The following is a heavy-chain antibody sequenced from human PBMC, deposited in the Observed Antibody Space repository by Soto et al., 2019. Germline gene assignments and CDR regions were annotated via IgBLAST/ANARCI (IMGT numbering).Heavy chain of an antibody. CDR1: GSTFSIYA. V-gene: IGHV3-64*01. CDR3: GSAGYSYALDY. D-gene: IGHD5-18*01. Sequence: EVQLVESGGGLVQPGGSLRLSCAASGSTFSIYAMHWVRQAPGKGLEFISVISSNGGSTHYASSVKGRFTISRDNSKNTLYLEMGRLRADDTAMYDFGSAGYSYALDYWGQGTLVTVSS. J-gene: IGHJ4*02. CDR2: ISSNGGST.